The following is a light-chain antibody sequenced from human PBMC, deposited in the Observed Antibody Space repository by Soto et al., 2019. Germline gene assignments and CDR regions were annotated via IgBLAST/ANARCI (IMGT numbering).Light chain of an antibody. CDR1: SSDVGGYNF. CDR3: SSDAGSNSYV. J-gene: IGLJ1*01. Sequence: QSALTQPPSASGSPGQSVTISCTGTSSDVGGYNFVSWYQQHPGKAPKLMIYELNKRPSGVPDRFSGSKSGNTASLTVSGLQNEDAADYYCSSDAGSNSYVFGTGTKLTVL. CDR2: ELN. V-gene: IGLV2-8*01.